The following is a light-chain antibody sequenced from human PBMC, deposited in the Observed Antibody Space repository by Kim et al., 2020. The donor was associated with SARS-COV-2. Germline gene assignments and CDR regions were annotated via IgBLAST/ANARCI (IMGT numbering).Light chain of an antibody. J-gene: IGKJ1*01. CDR1: QSVSSY. CDR2: GAS. V-gene: IGKV3-11*01. Sequence: EIVLTQSPATLSLSPGERATLSCRASQSVSSYLAWYQQRPGQAPRLLIYGASNRATGFPARFSGSGYGTDFTLTISSLEPEDFAVYYCQLRSDGRRTFGQGTKVDIK. CDR3: QLRSDGRRT.